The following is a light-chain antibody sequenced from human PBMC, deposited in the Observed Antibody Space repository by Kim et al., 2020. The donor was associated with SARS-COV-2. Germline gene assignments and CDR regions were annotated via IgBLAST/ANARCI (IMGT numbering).Light chain of an antibody. CDR2: EVS. V-gene: IGLV2-8*01. Sequence: QSALTQPPSASGSPGQSVTISCTGTSSDVGGYNYVSWYQQHPGKAPKLMIYEVSKGPSGVPDRFSGSKSGNTASLTVSGLQAEDEADYYCSSYAGNRVVFGGGTQLTVL. J-gene: IGLJ2*01. CDR3: SSYAGNRVV. CDR1: SSDVGGYNY.